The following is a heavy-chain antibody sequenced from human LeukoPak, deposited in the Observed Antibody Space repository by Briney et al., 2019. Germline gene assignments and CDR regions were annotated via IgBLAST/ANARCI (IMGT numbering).Heavy chain of an antibody. D-gene: IGHD5-18*01. J-gene: IGHJ4*02. Sequence: GGSLRLSCAASGFTFSSYGMHWVRQAPGKGLEWVAVISYDGSNKYYADSVKGRFTISRDNSKNTLYLQMNSLRAEDTAVYYCAKVQYSYGSNFDYWGQGTLVTVSS. CDR1: GFTFSSYG. CDR3: AKVQYSYGSNFDY. V-gene: IGHV3-30*18. CDR2: ISYDGSNK.